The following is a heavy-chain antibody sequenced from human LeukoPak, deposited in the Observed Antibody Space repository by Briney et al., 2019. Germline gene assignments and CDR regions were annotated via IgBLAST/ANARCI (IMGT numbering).Heavy chain of an antibody. CDR2: INPNSGGT. Sequence: ASVKASCKASGYTFTGYYMHWVRQAPGQGLEWMGWINPNSGGTNYAQKFQGRVTMTRDTSISTAYMELSRLRSDDTAVYYCARAPTVTTFLSYYYMDVWGKGTTVTVSS. CDR3: ARAPTVTTFLSYYYMDV. J-gene: IGHJ6*03. V-gene: IGHV1-2*02. D-gene: IGHD4-17*01. CDR1: GYTFTGYY.